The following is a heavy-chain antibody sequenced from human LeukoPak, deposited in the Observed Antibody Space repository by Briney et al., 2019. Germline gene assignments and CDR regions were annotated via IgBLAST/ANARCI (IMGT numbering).Heavy chain of an antibody. CDR2: INWDGGST. D-gene: IGHD5-12*01. J-gene: IGHJ4*02. CDR1: GFIFDDFT. Sequence: PSGSLRLSCAASGFIFDDFTIHWVRQVPGKGLEWVSLINWDGGSTYYADSVKGRFTISRDNSKNSLYLQMDSLTTEDTAFYYCAKGDVDSPMNFYHWGQGTLVTVSS. V-gene: IGHV3-43*01. CDR3: AKGDVDSPMNFYH.